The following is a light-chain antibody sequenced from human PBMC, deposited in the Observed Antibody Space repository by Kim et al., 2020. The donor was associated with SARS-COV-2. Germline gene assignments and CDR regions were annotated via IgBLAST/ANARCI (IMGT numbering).Light chain of an antibody. Sequence: GRKSIHWYQHKPGQAPVLVNYYDSDRPPGVSERFSASNSGNTATLAISSVEPGDEADYYCQVWENTLRTFGGGTQLTVL. CDR1: GRKS. V-gene: IGLV3-21*01. J-gene: IGLJ2*01. CDR3: QVWENTLRT. CDR2: YDS.